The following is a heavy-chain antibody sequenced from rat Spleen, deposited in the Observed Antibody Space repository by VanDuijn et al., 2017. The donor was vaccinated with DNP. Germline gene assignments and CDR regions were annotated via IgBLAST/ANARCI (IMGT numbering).Heavy chain of an antibody. V-gene: IGHV5-19*01. CDR3: IRRTVVTGAMDA. D-gene: IGHD1-1*01. J-gene: IGHJ4*01. Sequence: EVQLVESGGGLVQPGRSLTLSCAASGFTFSNSGMHWIRQAPTKGLEWVATINGGGGSTYYRDSVKGRFTISRDNAQNTLDLQMNSLRSEDTATYYCIRRTVVTGAMDAWGQGTTVAVSS. CDR2: INGGGGST. CDR1: GFTFSNSG.